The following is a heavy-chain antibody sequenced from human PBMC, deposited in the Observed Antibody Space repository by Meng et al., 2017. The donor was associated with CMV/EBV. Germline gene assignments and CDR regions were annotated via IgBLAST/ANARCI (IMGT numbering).Heavy chain of an antibody. CDR1: GFSLRTYT. CDR2: ISDNGGEK. V-gene: IGHV3-30*04. D-gene: IGHD3-10*01. CDR3: ARAVYYASGTYDH. Sequence: GESLKISCAASGFSLRTYTMHWVRQAPGKGLEWVALISDNGGEKFYAHSVEGRFTISRDISKNTLYLQMNSLRTDDTAVYFCARAVYYASGTYDHWGRGTLVTVSS. J-gene: IGHJ4*02.